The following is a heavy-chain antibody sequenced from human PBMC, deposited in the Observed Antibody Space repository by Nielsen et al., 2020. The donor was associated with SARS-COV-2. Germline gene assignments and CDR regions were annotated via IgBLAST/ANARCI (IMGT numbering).Heavy chain of an antibody. CDR1: GFTFSSYA. J-gene: IGHJ4*02. CDR2: ISGSGGST. D-gene: IGHD1-26*01. V-gene: IGHV3-23*01. CDR3: AKEGELLTVDY. Sequence: GESLKISCAASGFTFSSYAMSWVRQAPGKGLEWVSAISGSGGSTYYADSVKGRFTISRDNSKNTLYLQMNSLRAEDTAVYYCAKEGELLTVDYWGQGTLVTVSS.